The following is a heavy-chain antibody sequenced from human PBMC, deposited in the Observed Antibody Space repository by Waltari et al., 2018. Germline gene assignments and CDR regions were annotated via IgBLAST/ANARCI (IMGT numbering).Heavy chain of an antibody. D-gene: IGHD3-10*01. CDR3: ARSMGYSGSGSYNPFDI. J-gene: IGHJ3*02. CDR1: GGSINRSNW. Sequence: RLQESGQGLVRPSGTLSLTCTVPGGSINRSNWWSWVRQSPGKGLEWIGEMYHSGRSNYNPSLKGRVTMSVDKSKNNFSLKVTSMTAADTAVYYCARSMGYSGSGSYNPFDIWGQGTKVTVSS. V-gene: IGHV4-4*02. CDR2: MYHSGRS.